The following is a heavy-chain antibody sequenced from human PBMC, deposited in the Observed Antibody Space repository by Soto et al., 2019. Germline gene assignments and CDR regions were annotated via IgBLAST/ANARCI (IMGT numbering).Heavy chain of an antibody. CDR2: IYYTGST. V-gene: IGHV4-39*05. CDR3: ATHYYYYGMDV. J-gene: IGHJ6*02. CDR1: GCSISSSSYY. Sequence: PSETPSLTCTVSGCSISSSSYYWGWIRQPPGKGLEWIGSIYYTGSTYYNPSLKSRVTISVNTSKNQFSLKLSSVTAAETAVYYCATHYYYYGMDVWGQGTTLTVSS.